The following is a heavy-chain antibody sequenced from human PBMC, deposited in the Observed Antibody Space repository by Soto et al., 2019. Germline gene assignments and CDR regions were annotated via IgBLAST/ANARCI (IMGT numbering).Heavy chain of an antibody. V-gene: IGHV5-51*01. CDR1: GYNFATYW. CDR3: ARHGFYGDYASNYFDP. J-gene: IGHJ5*02. Sequence: VESLKISCKGSGYNFATYWIAWVRQVPGKGLEYMGIIYPGDSDTRYSPSFQGQVTFSADKSINTAYLQWSSLKASDTAMYYCARHGFYGDYASNYFDPWGQGTLVTVSS. CDR2: IYPGDSDT. D-gene: IGHD4-17*01.